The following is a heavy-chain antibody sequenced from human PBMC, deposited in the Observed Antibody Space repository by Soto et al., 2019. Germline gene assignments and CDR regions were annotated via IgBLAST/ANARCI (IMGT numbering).Heavy chain of an antibody. CDR1: GYPFTGYF. CDR3: ARGGGTILAPLP. J-gene: IGHJ4*02. V-gene: IGHV1-2*02. CDR2: INPNSGAT. D-gene: IGHD3-3*01. Sequence: XSVKVSCKASGYPFTGYFRHWVRQAPGQGLEWMGWINPNSGATKYAQKFQGRVTMTRDTSISTAYMELTLLRSDDTAIYYCARGGGTILAPLPWGEGTLVTVSS.